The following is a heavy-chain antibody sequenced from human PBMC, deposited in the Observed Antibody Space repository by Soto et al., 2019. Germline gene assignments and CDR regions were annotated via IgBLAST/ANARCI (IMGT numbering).Heavy chain of an antibody. CDR3: ARHDCISSSCYYYYYYGMDV. D-gene: IGHD2-2*01. CDR2: IIPIFDTA. J-gene: IGHJ6*02. CDR1: GGTFSSYA. V-gene: IGHV1-69*12. Sequence: QVQLVQSGAEVKKPGSSVKVSCKASGGTFSSYAISWVRQAPGQGLEWMGGIIPIFDTANYAQKFQGRVTITADAYXXTXYXXLSSLRSEDAAVYYCARHDCISSSCYYYYYYGMDVWGQGTTVTVSS.